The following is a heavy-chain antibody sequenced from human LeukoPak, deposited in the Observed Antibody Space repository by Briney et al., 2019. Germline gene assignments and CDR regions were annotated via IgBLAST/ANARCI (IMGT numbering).Heavy chain of an antibody. D-gene: IGHD6-13*01. CDR1: GFTFSSYN. V-gene: IGHV3-21*01. CDR3: ARSIGAAYFDN. J-gene: IGHJ4*02. Sequence: PGGSLRLSCAGSGFTFSSYNMNWVRHAPGEGREWVSFISNGSSDIYYADSVKGRFTISRDNAKNSLYLELNSLRAEDTAVYYCARSIGAAYFDNWGQGTLVTVSS. CDR2: ISNGSSDI.